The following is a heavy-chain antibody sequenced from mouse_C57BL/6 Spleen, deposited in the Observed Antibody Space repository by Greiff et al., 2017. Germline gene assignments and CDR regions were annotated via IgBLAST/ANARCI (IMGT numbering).Heavy chain of an antibody. CDR3: TTLNYYGSSYFDY. V-gene: IGHV1-15*01. Sequence: AQLQQSGAELVRPGASVTLSCKASGYTFTDYEMHWVKQTPVHGLEWIGAIDPETGGTAYNQKFKGKAILTADKSSSTAYMELRSLTSEDSAVYYCTTLNYYGSSYFDYWGQGTTLTVSS. J-gene: IGHJ2*01. D-gene: IGHD1-1*01. CDR2: IDPETGGT. CDR1: GYTFTDYE.